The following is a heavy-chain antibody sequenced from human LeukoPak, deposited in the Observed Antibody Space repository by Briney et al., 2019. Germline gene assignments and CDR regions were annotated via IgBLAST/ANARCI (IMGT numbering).Heavy chain of an antibody. V-gene: IGHV4-39*01. D-gene: IGHD2-21*02. CDR3: ARAPSPPYCGGDCTQNNWFDP. CDR2: IYYSGST. CDR1: GGSISSSSYY. Sequence: SETLSLTCTVSGGSISSSSYYWGWIRQPPGKGLEWIGSIYYSGSTYYNPSLKSRVTISVDTSKNQFSLRLSSVTAADTAVYYCARAPSPPYCGGDCTQNNWFDPWGQGTLVTVSS. J-gene: IGHJ5*02.